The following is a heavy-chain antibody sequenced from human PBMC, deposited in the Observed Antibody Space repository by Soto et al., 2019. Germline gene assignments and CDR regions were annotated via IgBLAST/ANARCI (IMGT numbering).Heavy chain of an antibody. CDR3: ARVQIQLWLGLDY. Sequence: PSETLSLTCTVSGGSISSGDYYWSWIRQPPGKGLEWIGYIYYSGSTYYNPSLKSRVTISVDTSKNQFSLKLSSVTAADTAVYYCARVQIQLWLGLDYWGQGTLVTVSS. CDR2: IYYSGST. D-gene: IGHD5-18*01. J-gene: IGHJ4*02. V-gene: IGHV4-30-4*01. CDR1: GGSISSGDYY.